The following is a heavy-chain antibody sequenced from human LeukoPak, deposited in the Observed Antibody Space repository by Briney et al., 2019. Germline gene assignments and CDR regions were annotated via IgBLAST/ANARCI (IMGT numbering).Heavy chain of an antibody. D-gene: IGHD2-2*02. V-gene: IGHV3-48*04. CDR3: ARAVVPDAIGWFDP. CDR2: ISSSSNTI. Sequence: PGGSLRLSCAASGFTFSDYIMNWVRQAPGKGLEWVSYISSSSNTIYYADSVKGRFTISRDNARNSLYLQMNSLRVEDTAVYYCARAVVPDAIGWFDPWGQGTLVTVSS. J-gene: IGHJ5*02. CDR1: GFTFSDYI.